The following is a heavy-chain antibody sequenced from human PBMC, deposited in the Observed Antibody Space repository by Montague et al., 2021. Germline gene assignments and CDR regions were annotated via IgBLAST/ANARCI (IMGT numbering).Heavy chain of an antibody. J-gene: IGHJ4*02. Sequence: SLRLSCAASGFPFSNYWMSWVRQAPGKGLEWVANIKQDGSEKNYVASVKGRFTISRDNAKNSLYLQMNSLRAEDTAVYFCARDQGRGYCGGDCYVGLDYWGQGTLVTVSS. CDR2: IKQDGSEK. CDR1: GFPFSNYW. CDR3: ARDQGRGYCGGDCYVGLDY. D-gene: IGHD2-21*01. V-gene: IGHV3-7*01.